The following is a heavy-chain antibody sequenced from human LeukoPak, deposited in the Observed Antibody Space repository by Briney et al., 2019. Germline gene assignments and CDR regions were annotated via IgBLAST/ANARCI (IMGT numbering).Heavy chain of an antibody. CDR2: ISSSSSTI. CDR3: ARDKRGLLGIDDAFDI. D-gene: IGHD5-24*01. V-gene: IGHV3-48*04. CDR1: GFTFSSYS. J-gene: IGHJ3*02. Sequence: GGSLRLSCAASGFTFSSYSMNWVRQAPGKGLEWVSYISSSSSTIYYADSVKGRFTISRDNAKNSLYLQMNSLRAEDTAVYYCARDKRGLLGIDDAFDIWGQGTMVTVSS.